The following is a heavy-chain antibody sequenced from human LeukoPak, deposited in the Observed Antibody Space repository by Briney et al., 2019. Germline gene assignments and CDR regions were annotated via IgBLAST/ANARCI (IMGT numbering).Heavy chain of an antibody. CDR1: GGSISRSTYY. J-gene: IGHJ3*02. V-gene: IGHV4-39*07. CDR3: ARGPDDAFDI. CDR2: IYYSGST. Sequence: SETLSLTCTVSGGSISRSTYYWGWIRQPPGKGLEWIGSIYYSGSTYYNPSLKSRVTMSVDTSKNQFSLKLSSVTAADTAVYYCARGPDDAFDIWGQGTMVTVSS.